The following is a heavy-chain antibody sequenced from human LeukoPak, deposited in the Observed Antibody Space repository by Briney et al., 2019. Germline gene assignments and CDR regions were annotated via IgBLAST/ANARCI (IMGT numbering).Heavy chain of an antibody. CDR2: MNPNSGNT. V-gene: IGHV1-8*01. CDR1: GYTFTSYD. D-gene: IGHD3-10*01. Sequence: ASVKVSCKASGYTFTSYDINWVRQATGQGLEWMGWMNPNSGNTGYAQKFQGRVTMTRNTSISIAYMELSSLRSEDTAVYYCARAGITMVRGVTIDWFDPWGQGTLVTVSS. J-gene: IGHJ5*02. CDR3: ARAGITMVRGVTIDWFDP.